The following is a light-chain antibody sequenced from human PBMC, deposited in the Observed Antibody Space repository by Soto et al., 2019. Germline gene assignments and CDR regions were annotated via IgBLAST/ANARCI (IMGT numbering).Light chain of an antibody. J-gene: IGLJ2*01. V-gene: IGLV1-51*01. Sequence: QSALTQPASVSGSPGQSITISCTGTSSDVGGYNYVSWYQQYPGKAPKLMIYDNNKRPSGIPDRFSGSKSGTSATLGITGLQTGDEADYYCGTWDSSLSAGGVFGGGTKLTVL. CDR1: SSDVGGYNY. CDR2: DNN. CDR3: GTWDSSLSAGGV.